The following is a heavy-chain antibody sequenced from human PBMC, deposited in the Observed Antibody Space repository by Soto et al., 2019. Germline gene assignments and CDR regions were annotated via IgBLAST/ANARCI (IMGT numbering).Heavy chain of an antibody. Sequence: QVQLVQSGTEVKKPGASVKVSCKASGFTFTSYYMHWVRQAHGQGREWMGIINPAGGTTTYAQSFQGRVTMTRNTSTSKVYMELSSLRSEDTAVYYCAMRSTEGASDYMDVWGKGTTVTVSS. V-gene: IGHV1-46*03. D-gene: IGHD2-2*01. CDR2: INPAGGTT. CDR1: GFTFTSYY. J-gene: IGHJ6*03. CDR3: AMRSTEGASDYMDV.